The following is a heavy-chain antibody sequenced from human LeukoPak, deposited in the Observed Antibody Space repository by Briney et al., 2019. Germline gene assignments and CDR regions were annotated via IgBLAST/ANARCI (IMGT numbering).Heavy chain of an antibody. CDR1: GFTFETYW. J-gene: IGHJ4*02. D-gene: IGHD6-13*01. V-gene: IGHV3-23*01. CDR2: ISGSGGST. Sequence: PGGSLRLSCAASGFTFETYWMHWVRQAPGKGLEWVSAISGSGGSTYYADSVKGRFTISRDNSKNTLYLQMNSLRAEDTAVYYCAKGLVKQQLYFDYWGQGTLVTVSS. CDR3: AKGLVKQQLYFDY.